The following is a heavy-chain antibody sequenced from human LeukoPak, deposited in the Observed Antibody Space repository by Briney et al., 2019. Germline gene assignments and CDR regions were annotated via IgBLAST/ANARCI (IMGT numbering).Heavy chain of an antibody. CDR2: INPNSGGT. CDR1: GYTFTGYY. V-gene: IGHV1-2*06. J-gene: IGHJ6*03. CDR3: ARGAYSYDRHYYYYMDV. Sequence: ASVKVSCKASGYTFTGYYMHWVRQAPGQGLEWMGRINPNSGGTNYAPKLEGSVSMTRDTSISTAYMELSRLRSDDTAVYYCARGAYSYDRHYYYYMDVWGKGTTVTVSS. D-gene: IGHD5-18*01.